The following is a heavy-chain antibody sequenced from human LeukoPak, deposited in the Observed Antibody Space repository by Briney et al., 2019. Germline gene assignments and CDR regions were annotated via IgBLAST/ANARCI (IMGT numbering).Heavy chain of an antibody. CDR3: ASLTIHNWFDP. CDR1: GFTFSSYG. V-gene: IGHV3-30*03. CDR2: ISYDGSNK. Sequence: GGSLRLSCAASGFTFSSYGMHWVRQAPGKGLEWVAVISYDGSNKYYADSVKGRFTISRDNSKNTLYLQMNSLRAEDTAVYYCASLTIHNWFDPRGQGTLVTVSS. J-gene: IGHJ5*02. D-gene: IGHD3-10*01.